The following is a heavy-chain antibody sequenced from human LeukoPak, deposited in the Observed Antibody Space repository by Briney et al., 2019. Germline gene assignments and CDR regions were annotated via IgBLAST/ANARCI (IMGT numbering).Heavy chain of an antibody. D-gene: IGHD3-22*01. Sequence: GGSLRLSCAASGFSFSATWMTWVRQAPGKGLECVANIKPDGSERYYLDSVKGRFTVSRDNAKTSLYLQMNSLRVEDTATYYCASDLNHDSSGWGQGTLVTVSS. V-gene: IGHV3-7*01. CDR1: GFSFSATW. CDR3: ASDLNHDSSG. J-gene: IGHJ4*02. CDR2: IKPDGSER.